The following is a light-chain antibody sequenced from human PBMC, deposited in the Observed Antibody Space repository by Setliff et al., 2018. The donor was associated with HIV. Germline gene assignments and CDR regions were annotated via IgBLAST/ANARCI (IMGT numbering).Light chain of an antibody. Sequence: NFMLTQPHSVSESPGKTVTISCTRSRGDIAKNYVQWYQQRPDSPPTTVIYEDNRRPSGVPDRFSGSLDSSSNSASLIISGLKTEDEADYYCQSYDGDFVSFGGGTKVTVL. CDR2: EDN. V-gene: IGLV6-57*01. J-gene: IGLJ2*01. CDR1: RGDIAKNY. CDR3: QSYDGDFVS.